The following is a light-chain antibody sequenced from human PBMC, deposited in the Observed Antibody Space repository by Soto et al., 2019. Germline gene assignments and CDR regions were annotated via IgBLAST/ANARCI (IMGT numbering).Light chain of an antibody. CDR2: KAS. CDR3: QQSYKTPRT. Sequence: DIQMTQSPSTLSGSVGDRVTITCRASQTISSWLAWYQQKPGKAPKLLIYKASTLKSGVPSRFSGSGSGTEFTLTISSLQPDDFATYYCQQSYKTPRTFGQVTRL. CDR1: QTISSW. J-gene: IGKJ2*01. V-gene: IGKV1-5*03.